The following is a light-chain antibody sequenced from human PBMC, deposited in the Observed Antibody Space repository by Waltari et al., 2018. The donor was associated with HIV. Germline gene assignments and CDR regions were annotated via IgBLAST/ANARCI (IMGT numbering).Light chain of an antibody. Sequence: SSELTQDPAVSVALGQTVRITCRGESVSTYYASWYQQKPGQAPVLVFYGTNNRPSGIPDRCSGSTSGDTASLTITGAQAEDEADYYCNSRDDIGHWFFGAGTKVTVL. CDR2: GTN. CDR3: NSRDDIGHWF. V-gene: IGLV3-19*01. CDR1: SVSTYY. J-gene: IGLJ3*02.